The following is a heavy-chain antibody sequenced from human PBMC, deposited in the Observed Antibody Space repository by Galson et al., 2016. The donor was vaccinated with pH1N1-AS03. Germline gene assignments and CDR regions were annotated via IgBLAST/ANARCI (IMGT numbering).Heavy chain of an antibody. CDR3: ARDGPPQGISVAGSFDF. CDR1: GFPFSGYS. J-gene: IGHJ4*02. CDR2: ISTTSSSI. Sequence: SLRLSCAASGFPFSGYSMNWVRQAPGKGLEWVSFISTTSSSIYYADSVKGRFTISRDNPKNSLFLQMKSLRDEDTAVYYCARDGPPQGISVAGSFDFWGQGTLVTVSS. D-gene: IGHD6-19*01. V-gene: IGHV3-21*01.